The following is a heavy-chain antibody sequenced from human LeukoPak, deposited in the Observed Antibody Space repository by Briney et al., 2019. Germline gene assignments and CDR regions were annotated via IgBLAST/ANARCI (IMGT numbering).Heavy chain of an antibody. CDR1: GDSLTNDNW. CDR2: IYHSGST. V-gene: IGHV4-38-2*01. D-gene: IGHD3-22*01. Sequence: PSETLSLTCAVSGDSLTNDNWWSWVRQPPGKGLEWIGSIYHSGSTYYNPSLKSRVTISVDTSKNQFSLKLSSVTAADTAVYYCARAPSDSSGYSSYYYYMDVWGKGTTVTVSS. J-gene: IGHJ6*03. CDR3: ARAPSDSSGYSSYYYYMDV.